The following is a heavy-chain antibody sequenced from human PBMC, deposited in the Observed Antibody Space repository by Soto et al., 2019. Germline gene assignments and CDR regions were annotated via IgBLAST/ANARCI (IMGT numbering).Heavy chain of an antibody. Sequence: QVQLVQSGAEVKKPGASVKVSCKASGYTFTGSGISWVRQAPGQGLEWMGWISAYNGNTNYAQKLQGRVTMTTDTSTSTAYMELRSLRSDDTAVYYCARDVLRYFDWLPSHWYFDPWGRGTLVTVSS. D-gene: IGHD3-9*01. CDR3: ARDVLRYFDWLPSHWYFDP. V-gene: IGHV1-18*04. CDR2: ISAYNGNT. J-gene: IGHJ2*01. CDR1: GYTFTGSG.